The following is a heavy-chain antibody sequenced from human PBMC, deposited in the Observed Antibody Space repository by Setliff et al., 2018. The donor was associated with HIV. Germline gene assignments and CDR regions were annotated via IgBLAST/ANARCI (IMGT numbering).Heavy chain of an antibody. D-gene: IGHD4-17*01. CDR2: IIPFLNLT. J-gene: IGHJ6*03. Sequence: SVKVSCKASGGTFSTYAITWVRQAPGQGLQWVGGIIPFLNLTHYAQQFQGTVTITADKSTSTAYMEVASLKSEDTAVYYCAAGGASAYYYYYMDVWGKGTTVTGS. V-gene: IGHV1-69*10. CDR1: GGTFSTYA. CDR3: AAGGASAYYYYYMDV.